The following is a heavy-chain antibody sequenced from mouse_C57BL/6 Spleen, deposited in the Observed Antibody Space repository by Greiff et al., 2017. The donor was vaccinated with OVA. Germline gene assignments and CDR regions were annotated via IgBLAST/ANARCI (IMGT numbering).Heavy chain of an antibody. CDR1: GYTFTDYE. J-gene: IGHJ3*01. CDR2: IDPETGGT. Sequence: QVHVKQSGAELVRPGASVTLSCKASGYTFTDYEMHWVKQTPVHGLEWIGAIDPETGGTAYNQKFKGKAILTADKSSSTAYMELRSLTSEDSAVYYCTRDGYAGVFAYWGQGTLVTVSA. V-gene: IGHV1-15*01. D-gene: IGHD2-2*01. CDR3: TRDGYAGVFAY.